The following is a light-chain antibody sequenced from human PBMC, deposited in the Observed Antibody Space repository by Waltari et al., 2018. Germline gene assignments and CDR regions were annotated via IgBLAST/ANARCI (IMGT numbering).Light chain of an antibody. CDR2: GKN. V-gene: IGLV3-19*01. Sequence: SSELTQDPAVSVALGQTVRITCQGDSLRSYYASWYQQKPGQAPVLVTYGKNNPPSGIPDRFSGSSSGNTASLTITGAQAEDEADYYCNSRDSSGNHYVFGTGTKVTVL. J-gene: IGLJ1*01. CDR3: NSRDSSGNHYV. CDR1: SLRSYY.